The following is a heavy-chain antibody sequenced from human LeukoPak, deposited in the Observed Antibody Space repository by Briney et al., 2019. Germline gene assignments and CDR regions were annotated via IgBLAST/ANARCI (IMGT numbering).Heavy chain of an antibody. CDR1: GGSFSGYY. J-gene: IGHJ4*02. CDR3: ARGESRGATGKPKYDY. D-gene: IGHD1-26*01. Sequence: SETLSLTCGVYGGSFSGYYWSWIRQPPGKGLEWIGEINHSGSTNYNRSLKSRVTISVDTSKNQFSLKLSSVTAADTAVYYCARGESRGATGKPKYDYWGQGTLVTVSS. V-gene: IGHV4-34*01. CDR2: INHSGST.